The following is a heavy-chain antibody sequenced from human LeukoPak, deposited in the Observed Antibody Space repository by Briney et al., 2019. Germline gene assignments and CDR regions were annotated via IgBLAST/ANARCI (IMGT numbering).Heavy chain of an antibody. CDR2: IRSKAYGGTT. Sequence: GGSLRLSCTASGFTFGDYAMSWVRQAPGKGLEWVGFIRSKAYGGTTEYAASVKGRFTISRDDTKSIAYLQMNSLKTEDTAVYYCTRDPRGSYGPDAFDIWGQGTMVTVSS. J-gene: IGHJ3*02. CDR3: TRDPRGSYGPDAFDI. D-gene: IGHD1-26*01. V-gene: IGHV3-49*04. CDR1: GFTFGDYA.